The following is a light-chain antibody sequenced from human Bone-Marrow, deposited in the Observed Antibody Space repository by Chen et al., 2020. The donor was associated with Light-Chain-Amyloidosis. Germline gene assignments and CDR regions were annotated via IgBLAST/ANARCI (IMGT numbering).Light chain of an antibody. V-gene: IGKV3-20*01. CDR3: QQYGTSPLT. J-gene: IGKJ4*01. Sequence: EIVLTQSPGTLSLSPGEGANLSCRASQTISSNFLTWYQQKFGQDPRLLIYGSSSRATGIPDRFTGSGSGTDFTLSINRLEPEDFAMYYWQQYGTSPLTFGGGTKVEIK. CDR2: GSS. CDR1: QTISSNF.